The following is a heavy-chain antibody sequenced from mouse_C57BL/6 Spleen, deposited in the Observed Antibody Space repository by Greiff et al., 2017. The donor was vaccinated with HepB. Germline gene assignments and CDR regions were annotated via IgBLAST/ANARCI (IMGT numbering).Heavy chain of an antibody. Sequence: VQLKESGPELVKPGASVKMSCKASGYTFTDYNMHWVKQSHGKSLEWIGYINPNNGGTSYNQKFKGKATLTVNKSSSTAYMELRHLTSEDSAVYYGARDTTVYYAMDYWGQGTSVTVSS. CDR1: GYTFTDYN. CDR2: INPNNGGT. J-gene: IGHJ4*01. V-gene: IGHV1-22*01. D-gene: IGHD1-1*01. CDR3: ARDTTVYYAMDY.